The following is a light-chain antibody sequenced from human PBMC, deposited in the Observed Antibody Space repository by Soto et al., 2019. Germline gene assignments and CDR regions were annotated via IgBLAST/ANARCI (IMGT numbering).Light chain of an antibody. V-gene: IGKV1-39*01. J-gene: IGKJ4*01. CDR3: KQSFSTPLT. CDR1: QSISSY. CDR2: AAS. Sequence: DVQMTQSPSSLSASLRQSLHIPCRASQSISSYLNWYQQKPGKAPKLLIFAASSLQSGVPSRFSGSGSGTDFAFTISNLQPEDFATYFCKQSFSTPLTFGGGTKVDIK.